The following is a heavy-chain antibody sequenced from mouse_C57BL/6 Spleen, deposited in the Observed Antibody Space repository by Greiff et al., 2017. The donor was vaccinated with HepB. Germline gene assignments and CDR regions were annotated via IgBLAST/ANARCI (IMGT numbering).Heavy chain of an antibody. CDR1: GYTFTDYY. CDR2: IYPGSGNT. D-gene: IGHD3-2*02. CDR3: ARELREAY. J-gene: IGHJ3*01. Sequence: VQLQQSGAELVRPGASVKLSCKASGYTFTDYYINWVKQRPGQGLEWIARIYPGSGNTYYNEKFKGKATLTAEKSSSTAYMQLSSLTSEDSAVYFCARELREAYWGQGTLVTVSA. V-gene: IGHV1-76*01.